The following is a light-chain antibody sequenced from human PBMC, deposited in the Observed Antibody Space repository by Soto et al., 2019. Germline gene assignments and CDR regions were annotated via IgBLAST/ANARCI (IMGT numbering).Light chain of an antibody. J-gene: IGKJ1*01. CDR3: QKYNSAPRT. Sequence: DIQMTQSPSTLSASVGDRATLSCRASQSISTWLAWYQQKPGKAPKLLIFDASSLESGTPSRFSGRRSGTQITLTISSLQPEDVATYYCQKYNSAPRTFGQGTKVDIK. V-gene: IGKV1-5*01. CDR1: QSISTW. CDR2: DAS.